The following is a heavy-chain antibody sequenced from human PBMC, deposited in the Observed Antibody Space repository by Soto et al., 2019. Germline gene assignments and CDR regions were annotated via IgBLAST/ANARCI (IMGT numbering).Heavy chain of an antibody. CDR1: GYTFTGYY. J-gene: IGHJ6*03. CDR2: INPNSGGT. D-gene: IGHD2-15*01. Sequence: ASVKVSCKASGYTFTGYYMHWVRQAPGQGLEWMGWINPNSGGTNYAQKFQGWVTMTRDTSISTAYMELSRLRSDDTAVYYCARSGLLGYCSGGSCYSDYYYYYMDVWGKGTTVTV. V-gene: IGHV1-2*04. CDR3: ARSGLLGYCSGGSCYSDYYYYYMDV.